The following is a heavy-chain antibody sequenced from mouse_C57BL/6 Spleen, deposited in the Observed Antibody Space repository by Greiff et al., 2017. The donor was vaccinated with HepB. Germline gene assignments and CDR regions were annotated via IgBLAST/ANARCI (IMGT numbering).Heavy chain of an antibody. Sequence: VQLQQPGAELVRPGSSVKLSCKASGYTFTSYWMHWVKQRPIQGLEWIGNTDPSDSETHYNQKFKDKATLTVDKSSSTAYMQLSSLTSEDSAVYYCARETYGSSWGYWGQGTTLTVSS. CDR2: TDPSDSET. J-gene: IGHJ2*01. CDR3: ARETYGSSWGY. V-gene: IGHV1-52*01. D-gene: IGHD1-1*01. CDR1: GYTFTSYW.